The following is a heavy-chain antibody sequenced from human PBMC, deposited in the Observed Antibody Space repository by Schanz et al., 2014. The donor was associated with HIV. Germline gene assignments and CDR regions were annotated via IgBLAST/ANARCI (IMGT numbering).Heavy chain of an antibody. D-gene: IGHD3-10*01. Sequence: QVQLVESGGGLVKPGGSLRLSCAASGFTFTDNYMSWIRQAPGKGLEWLSYISVNGATREYADSVKGRFTISRDNARTSPYLQMNSLRAEDTAVYYCARVFGRTYGLPDYWGQGTLVTVSS. J-gene: IGHJ4*02. CDR1: GFTFTDNY. V-gene: IGHV3-11*01. CDR2: ISVNGATR. CDR3: ARVFGRTYGLPDY.